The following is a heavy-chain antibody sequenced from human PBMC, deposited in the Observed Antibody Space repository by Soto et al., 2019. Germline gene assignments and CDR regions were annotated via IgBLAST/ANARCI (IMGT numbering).Heavy chain of an antibody. Sequence: QVQLVQSGAEVKKPGASVKVSCKTSGYTFTTYGISWVRQAPGQGLEWMGWISPYNGNTKYAQKLQGRVTMTADTSTSTPYLDLRSLTSDDTAVYYCTGGWVGEFVYYFDYWGQGTLVTVSS. CDR1: GYTFTTYG. V-gene: IGHV1-18*01. CDR2: ISPYNGNT. J-gene: IGHJ4*02. D-gene: IGHD3-10*01. CDR3: TGGWVGEFVYYFDY.